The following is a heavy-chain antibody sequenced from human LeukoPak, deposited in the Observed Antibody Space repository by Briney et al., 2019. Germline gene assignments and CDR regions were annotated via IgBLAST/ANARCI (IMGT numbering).Heavy chain of an antibody. CDR1: GFTFWTYA. D-gene: IGHD1-26*01. CDR3: AKCSLVGATRGQFDS. CDR2: ISGSGDTT. J-gene: IGHJ4*02. Sequence: GGSLRLSCAASGFTFWTYAMNWVRQAPGKGLEWVSSISGSGDTTYYANSVKGRFTISRDNSKNTLYLQMNSLRAEDTAVYYCAKCSLVGATRGQFDSWGQGTLVTVSS. V-gene: IGHV3-23*01.